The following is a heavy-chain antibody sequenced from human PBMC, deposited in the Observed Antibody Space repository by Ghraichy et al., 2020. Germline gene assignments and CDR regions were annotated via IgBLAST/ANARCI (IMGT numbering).Heavy chain of an antibody. CDR1: GYTFTSYG. Sequence: ASVKVSCKASGYTFTSYGISWVRQAPGQGLEWMGWISAYNGNTNYAQKLQGRVTMTTDTSTSTAYMELRSLRSDDKALYYCARMPYCSGGSCYLEFVIWFDPWGQGTLVTVSS. CDR3: ARMPYCSGGSCYLEFVIWFDP. J-gene: IGHJ5*02. CDR2: ISAYNGNT. D-gene: IGHD2-15*01. V-gene: IGHV1-18*01.